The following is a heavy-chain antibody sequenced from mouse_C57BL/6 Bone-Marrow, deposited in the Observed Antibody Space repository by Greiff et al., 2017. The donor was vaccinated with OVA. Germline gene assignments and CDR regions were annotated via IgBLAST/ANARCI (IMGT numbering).Heavy chain of an antibody. J-gene: IGHJ1*03. Sequence: EASGVDFSRYWMSWVRRAPGKGLEWIGEINPDSSTINYAPSLKDKFIISRDNAKNTLYLQMSKVRSEDTALYYCARLLRYFDVWGTGTTVTVSS. D-gene: IGHD1-1*01. CDR1: GVDFSRYW. CDR2: INPDSSTI. CDR3: ARLLRYFDV. V-gene: IGHV4-1*01.